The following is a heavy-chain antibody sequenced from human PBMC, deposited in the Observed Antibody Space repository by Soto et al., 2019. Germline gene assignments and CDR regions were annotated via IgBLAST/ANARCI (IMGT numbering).Heavy chain of an antibody. J-gene: IGHJ6*02. V-gene: IGHV3-64D*06. CDR3: VKGLLGGPHNSYGVDG. CDR2: ISSNGGST. D-gene: IGHD3-16*01. Sequence: PGGSLRLSCSVSGFTFSSYAFHWVRQAPGKGLEYVSAISSNGGSTYYVDSVKGRFTISRDNSKNTLYLQMSSLRVEDTAVYYCVKGLLGGPHNSYGVDGWGQGTTVTVAS. CDR1: GFTFSSYA.